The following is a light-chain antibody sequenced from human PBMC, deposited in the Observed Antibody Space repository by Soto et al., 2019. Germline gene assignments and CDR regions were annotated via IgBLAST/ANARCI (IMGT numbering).Light chain of an antibody. CDR1: QSVSSPY. V-gene: IGKV3-15*01. Sequence: EIVLTQSPGTLSLSPGERAILSYRATQSVSSPYLAWYQQKPGQAPRLLIYGASTRATGIPARFSGSGSGTEFTLTISSLQSEDFAVYYCQQYNNWPPITFGQGTRLEIK. CDR3: QQYNNWPPIT. CDR2: GAS. J-gene: IGKJ5*01.